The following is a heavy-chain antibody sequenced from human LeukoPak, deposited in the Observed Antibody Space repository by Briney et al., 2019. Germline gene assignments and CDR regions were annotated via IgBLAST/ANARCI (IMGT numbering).Heavy chain of an antibody. CDR3: ARDVLGYDFWRGNWFDP. J-gene: IGHJ5*02. V-gene: IGHV1-18*01. CDR1: GYTFTSYG. CDR2: ISAYNGNT. Sequence: ASVKVSCKASGYTFTSYGISWVRQAPGQGLEWMGWISAYNGNTNYAQKLQGRVTMTTDTSTSTAYMELRSLRSDDTAVYYCARDVLGYDFWRGNWFDPWGQGTLVTVSS. D-gene: IGHD3-3*01.